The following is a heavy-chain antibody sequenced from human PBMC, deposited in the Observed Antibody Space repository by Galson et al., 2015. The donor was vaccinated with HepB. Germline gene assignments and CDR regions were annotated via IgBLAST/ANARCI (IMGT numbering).Heavy chain of an antibody. Sequence: SLRLSCAASGFTFSKTGMHWVRQAPGKGLEWVAVVSSDGRSKFYADFVKGRFTISRDNSRNTLFLHMNSLRDEDTADYYCADDSFDIWGQGTLVPVSS. V-gene: IGHV3-30*18. CDR3: ADDSFDI. J-gene: IGHJ3*02. CDR2: VSSDGRSK. CDR1: GFTFSKTG.